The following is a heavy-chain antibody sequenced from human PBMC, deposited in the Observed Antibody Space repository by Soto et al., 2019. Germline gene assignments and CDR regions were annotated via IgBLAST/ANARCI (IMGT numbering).Heavy chain of an antibody. J-gene: IGHJ4*02. Sequence: SETLSLTCAVSGGSISSSNWWSWVRQPPGKGLEWIGEIYHSGSTNYNPSLKSRVTISVDKSKNQFSLKLSSVTAADTAVYYCARWRVAGYSLFDYWGQGTLVTVSS. CDR1: GGSISSSNW. CDR3: ARWRVAGYSLFDY. V-gene: IGHV4-4*02. CDR2: IYHSGST. D-gene: IGHD6-13*01.